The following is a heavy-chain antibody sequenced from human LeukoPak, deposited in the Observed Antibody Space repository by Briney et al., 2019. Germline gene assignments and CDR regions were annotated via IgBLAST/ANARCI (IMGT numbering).Heavy chain of an antibody. V-gene: IGHV4-38-2*01. CDR1: GYSISSGYY. J-gene: IGHJ5*02. D-gene: IGHD3-16*02. Sequence: PSETLYLTCAVSGYSISSGYYWGWIRQPPGKGLEWIGSIYHSGSTYYNPSLKSRVTISADTSKNQFSLKLSSVTAADTAVYYCARNDYVWGSYRYPNWFDPWGQGTLVTVSS. CDR3: ARNDYVWGSYRYPNWFDP. CDR2: IYHSGST.